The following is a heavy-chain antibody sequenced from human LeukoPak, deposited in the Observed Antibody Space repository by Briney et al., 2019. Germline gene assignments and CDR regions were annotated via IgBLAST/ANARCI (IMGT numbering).Heavy chain of an antibody. CDR3: ARPPSYDSSGYLN. CDR2: IYPGDSDT. CDR1: GSSFTSYW. J-gene: IGHJ4*02. D-gene: IGHD3-22*01. Sequence: GESLQISCQGSGSSFTSYWIGWVRPMPGKGLEWMGIIYPGDSDTRYSPSFQGQVTISADKSISTAYLQWSSLKASDTAMYYCARPPSYDSSGYLNWGQGTLVTVSS. V-gene: IGHV5-51*01.